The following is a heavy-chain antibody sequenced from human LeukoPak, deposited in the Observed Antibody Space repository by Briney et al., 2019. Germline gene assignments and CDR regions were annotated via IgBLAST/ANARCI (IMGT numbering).Heavy chain of an antibody. CDR1: GGSISSSSYY. V-gene: IGHV4-39*07. J-gene: IGHJ4*02. CDR2: IYYSGGT. D-gene: IGHD5-18*01. Sequence: PSETLSLTCTVSGGSISSSSYYWGWIRQPPGKGLEWIGSIYYSGGTYYNPSLKSRVTISVDTSKNQFSLKLSSVTAADTAVYYCARYVDTAMGYDYWGQGTLVTVSS. CDR3: ARYVDTAMGYDY.